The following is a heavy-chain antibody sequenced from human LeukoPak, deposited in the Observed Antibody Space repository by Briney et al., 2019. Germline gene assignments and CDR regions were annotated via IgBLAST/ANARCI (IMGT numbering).Heavy chain of an antibody. D-gene: IGHD3-22*01. J-gene: IGHJ4*02. Sequence: SETLSLTCTVSGGSISSSSYYWGWIRQPPGKGLEWIGSIYYSGSTYYNPSLKSRVTISVDTSKNHFSLKLASVTAADTAVYYCRTCYYDSSSYYLFDYWGQGTLVTVSS. CDR2: IYYSGST. CDR3: RTCYYDSSSYYLFDY. V-gene: IGHV4-39*02. CDR1: GGSISSSSYY.